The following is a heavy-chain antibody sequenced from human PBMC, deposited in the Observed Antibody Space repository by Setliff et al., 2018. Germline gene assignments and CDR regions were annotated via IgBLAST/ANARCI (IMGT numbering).Heavy chain of an antibody. CDR1: GGSISSGPYY. CDR2: LYSSGST. CDR3: ASTGWGWGYYFDY. Sequence: TSETLSLTCTVSGGSISSGPYYWNWFRQPAGKGLEWIGRLYSSGSTNYNPSLKSRVTISVDTSKNRFSLKLSSVTAADTAVYYCASTGWGWGYYFDYWGQGTPVTVSS. V-gene: IGHV4-61*02. J-gene: IGHJ4*02. D-gene: IGHD6-19*01.